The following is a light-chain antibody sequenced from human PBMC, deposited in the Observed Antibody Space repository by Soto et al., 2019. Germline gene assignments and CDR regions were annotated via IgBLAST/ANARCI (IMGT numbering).Light chain of an antibody. CDR2: GNT. V-gene: IGLV1-40*01. CDR1: SSNIGAGYD. J-gene: IGLJ3*02. Sequence: QSVLTQPPSVSGAPGQRVTISCTGSSSNIGAGYDVHWYQQLPGTAPKLLIYGNTNLPSGVPDRFSGSKSGASASLAITGLLAEDAADYYCQSYDSSLCGSGWVFGGGTKLTVL. CDR3: QSYDSSLCGSGWV.